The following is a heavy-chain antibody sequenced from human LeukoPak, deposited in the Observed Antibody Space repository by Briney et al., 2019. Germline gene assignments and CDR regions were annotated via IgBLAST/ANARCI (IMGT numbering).Heavy chain of an antibody. CDR3: AREYTEY. CDR1: GYTFTSYC. J-gene: IGHJ4*02. Sequence: ASVKVSCTASGYTFTSYCIHWVRQAPGQGLEWMGIINPSGGSTSYAHKFQGRVTMTRDTSTSTVYMELSSLRSEDTAVYYCAREYTEYWGQGTLVTVSS. V-gene: IGHV1-46*01. D-gene: IGHD1-14*01. CDR2: INPSGGST.